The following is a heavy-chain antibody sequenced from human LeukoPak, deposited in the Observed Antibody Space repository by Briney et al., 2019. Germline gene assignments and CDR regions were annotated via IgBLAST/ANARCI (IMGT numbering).Heavy chain of an antibody. CDR1: GYSFTSYW. CDR3: ARSCRDGSRDFDY. V-gene: IGHV5-51*01. J-gene: IGHJ4*02. CDR2: IYPGDSDS. D-gene: IGHD5-24*01. Sequence: GGSLKISCKGSGYSFTSYWIGWVRQMSGKGLEWMGIIYPGDSDSRYSPSFQGQVTISADKSISTAYLQWSSLKASDTAMYYCARSCRDGSRDFDYWGQGTLVTVSS.